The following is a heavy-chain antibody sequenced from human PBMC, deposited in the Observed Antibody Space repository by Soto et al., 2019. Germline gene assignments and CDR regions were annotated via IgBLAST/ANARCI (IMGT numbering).Heavy chain of an antibody. CDR1: GGTFSSYR. J-gene: IGHJ4*02. V-gene: IGHV1-69*13. CDR2: IVPIRRTA. D-gene: IGHD6-13*01. CDR3: VRGSGAKLSSS. Sequence: GASVKVSCKASGGTFSSYRINWVRQAPGQGLEWVGGIVPIRRTADYAQTFQGRVSITADESARTSYMELRSLRSQDTAVYYCVRGSGAKLSSSWGQGTLVTASS.